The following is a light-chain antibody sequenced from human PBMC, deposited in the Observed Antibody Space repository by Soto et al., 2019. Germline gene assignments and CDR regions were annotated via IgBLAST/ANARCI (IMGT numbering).Light chain of an antibody. Sequence: IQLTQSPSSLSASVGDTVTITCRASQAIGSYFAWYQQRPGTAPKMLIYSASTLHSGVPSRFSGSGSGTDFTLTISSLQPEDFATYYCQKYNSAPRTFGPGTKVDIK. J-gene: IGKJ3*01. CDR3: QKYNSAPRT. CDR1: QAIGSY. CDR2: SAS. V-gene: IGKV1-9*01.